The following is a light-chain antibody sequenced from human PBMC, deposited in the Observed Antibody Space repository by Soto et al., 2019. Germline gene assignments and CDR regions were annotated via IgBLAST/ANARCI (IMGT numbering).Light chain of an antibody. V-gene: IGKV1-5*01. Sequence: DIQMTQSPSTLSASVGDRVTITCRASQTVNTWLAWYQQKPGKAPKVLIFDASSLKTGVPSRFSGSGSGTEFTLTISNLKPDDFATYYCQQYDSYSSGPFGQGTKVEIK. CDR1: QTVNTW. J-gene: IGKJ1*01. CDR3: QQYDSYSSGP. CDR2: DAS.